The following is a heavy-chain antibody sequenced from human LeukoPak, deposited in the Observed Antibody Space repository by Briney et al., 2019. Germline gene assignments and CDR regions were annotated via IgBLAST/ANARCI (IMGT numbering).Heavy chain of an antibody. V-gene: IGHV3-48*04. Sequence: GGSLRLSCAASGFTFSSYSMNWVRQAPGKGLEWVSYISSSSSTIYYADSVKGRFTISRDNAKNSLYLQMNSLRAEDTAVYYCARVVQYYDSSGYQNWFDPWGQGTLVTVSS. D-gene: IGHD3-22*01. CDR2: ISSSSSTI. CDR3: ARVVQYYDSSGYQNWFDP. J-gene: IGHJ5*02. CDR1: GFTFSSYS.